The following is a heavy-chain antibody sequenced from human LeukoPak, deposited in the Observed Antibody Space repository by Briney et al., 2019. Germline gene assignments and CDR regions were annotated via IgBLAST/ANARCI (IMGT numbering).Heavy chain of an antibody. V-gene: IGHV5-51*01. Sequence: GESLKISCKGSGYSFTSYWIGWVRQMPGKGLEWMGIIYPGDSDTRYSPSFQGQVTISADKSISTAYLQWSSLKASDTAMYYCARITYYYDSSGYAPGYFDYWGQGTLVTVSS. J-gene: IGHJ4*02. CDR2: IYPGDSDT. CDR3: ARITYYYDSSGYAPGYFDY. CDR1: GYSFTSYW. D-gene: IGHD3-22*01.